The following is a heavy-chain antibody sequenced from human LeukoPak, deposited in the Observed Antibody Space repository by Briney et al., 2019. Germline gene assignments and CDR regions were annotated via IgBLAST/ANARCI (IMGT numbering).Heavy chain of an antibody. CDR3: ARGWFGEYYFDY. Sequence: GGSLTLSCAASGFTISNYWMTWVRQAPGKGLEWVANIKQDGSEKYYVDSVKGRFTISRDNAKNSLYLQMNSLRAEDTAVYYCARGWFGEYYFDYWGQGTLVTVSS. J-gene: IGHJ4*02. CDR1: GFTISNYW. CDR2: IKQDGSEK. D-gene: IGHD3-10*01. V-gene: IGHV3-7*01.